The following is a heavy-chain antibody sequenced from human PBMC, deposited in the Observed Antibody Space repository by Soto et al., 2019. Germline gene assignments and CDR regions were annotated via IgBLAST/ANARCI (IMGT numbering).Heavy chain of an antibody. CDR1: GLTISSSA. D-gene: IGHD5-12*01. Sequence: EVQLLESGGGLAQPGGSLRISCAVSGLTISSSAMNWVRQAPGKGLEWVSMIRDGDGDTYYADSVEGRFTISRDSSKNTLYLEMNSLRAEDTAMYYSANDRGENSDYPISAYWAQGPLVAVSS. J-gene: IGHJ4*02. CDR3: ANDRGENSDYPISAY. V-gene: IGHV3-23*01. CDR2: IRDGDGDT.